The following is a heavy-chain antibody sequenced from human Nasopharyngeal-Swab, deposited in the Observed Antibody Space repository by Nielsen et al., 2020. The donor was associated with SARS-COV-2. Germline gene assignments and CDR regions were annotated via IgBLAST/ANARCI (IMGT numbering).Heavy chain of an antibody. V-gene: IGHV1-18*01. CDR2: ISTYSADT. CDR3: ARDVEEWLVVPSLSFDH. J-gene: IGHJ4*02. CDR1: GYTFSSYG. D-gene: IGHD3-3*01. Sequence: ASVKVSCKASGYTFSSYGINWVRQAPGQGLEWMGWISTYSADTNFAQKFQDRLSMTTDTSTSTAYMELRNLRSDDTGVYYCARDVEEWLVVPSLSFDHWGQGTLVTVSS.